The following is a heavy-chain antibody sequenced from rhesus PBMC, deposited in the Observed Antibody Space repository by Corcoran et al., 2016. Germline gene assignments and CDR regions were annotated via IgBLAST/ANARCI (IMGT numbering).Heavy chain of an antibody. D-gene: IGHD6-31*01. Sequence: QVQLQQWGEGLVKPSETLSLTCAVYGGSISSNYWSWIRQPPGKGLEWIGRIRSGGSTNYNPSLKSRVTISIDTSKNQFSLKLSSVTAADTAVYYCASTYSSGWYDAFDFWGQGSGSPSLQ. CDR3: ASTYSSGWYDAFDF. CDR1: GGSISSNY. CDR2: IRSGGST. V-gene: IGHV4-160*01. J-gene: IGHJ3*01.